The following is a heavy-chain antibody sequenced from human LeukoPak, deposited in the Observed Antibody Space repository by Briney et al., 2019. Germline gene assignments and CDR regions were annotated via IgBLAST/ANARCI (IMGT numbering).Heavy chain of an antibody. D-gene: IGHD3-22*01. CDR1: GYTFTSYG. CDR3: VRDVDSSGYYYGSEYFQH. Sequence: ASVKVSCKASGYTFTSYGISWVRQAPGQGLEWMGWISAYNGNTNYAQKLQGRVTMTTDTSTSTAYMELRSLRSDDTAVYYCVRDVDSSGYYYGSEYFQHWGQGTLVTVSS. V-gene: IGHV1-18*01. J-gene: IGHJ1*01. CDR2: ISAYNGNT.